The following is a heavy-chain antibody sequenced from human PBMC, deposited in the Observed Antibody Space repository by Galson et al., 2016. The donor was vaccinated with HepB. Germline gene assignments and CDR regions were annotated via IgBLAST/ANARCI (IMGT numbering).Heavy chain of an antibody. J-gene: IGHJ5*02. V-gene: IGHV3-30*18. CDR3: AKDGPPIWFDP. CDR2: ISSDESIK. CDR1: GLFG. Sequence: SLRLSCAASGLFGIHWVRQAPGKGLEWIAVISSDESIKYYADSVKGRFTISRDNSKTTVYLETNSLRAEDTAVYYSAKDGPPIWFDPWGHGTLVTVSS.